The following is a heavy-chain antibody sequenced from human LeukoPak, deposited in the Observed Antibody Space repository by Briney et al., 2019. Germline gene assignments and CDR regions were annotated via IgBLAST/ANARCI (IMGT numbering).Heavy chain of an antibody. V-gene: IGHV3-11*01. CDR1: GFTLKDYY. CDR2: IGSSDNII. D-gene: IGHD6-19*01. Sequence: GGSLRLSCADSGFTLKDYYMSWIRQPPGKGLEWVADIGSSDNIISYGASVRGRFTISRDIAKNSLYLHMNSLRADDTAVYYCAREIVAGAFDSWGQGTLVTVSS. J-gene: IGHJ4*02. CDR3: AREIVAGAFDS.